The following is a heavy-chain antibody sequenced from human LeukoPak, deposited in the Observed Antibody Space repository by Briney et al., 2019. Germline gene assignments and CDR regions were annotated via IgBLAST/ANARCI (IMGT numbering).Heavy chain of an antibody. CDR3: ARDRGRRTAAGTYYYYGMDV. D-gene: IGHD6-13*01. Sequence: SVKVSCKASGGTVISYAISWVRQAPGQGLEWRGGIIPIFGTANYAQKFQGRVTITADESTSTAYMELSSLRSEDTAVYYCARDRGRRTAAGTYYYYGMDVWGKGTTVTVSS. J-gene: IGHJ6*04. CDR2: IIPIFGTA. V-gene: IGHV1-69*13. CDR1: GGTVISYA.